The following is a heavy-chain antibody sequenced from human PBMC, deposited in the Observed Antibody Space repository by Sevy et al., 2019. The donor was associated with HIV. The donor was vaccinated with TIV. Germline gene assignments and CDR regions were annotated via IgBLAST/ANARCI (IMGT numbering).Heavy chain of an antibody. CDR2: IYYSGST. V-gene: IGHV4-59*01. D-gene: IGHD3-9*01. CDR3: ARESYDILPGSRGMDV. CDR1: GGSIGSYY. Sequence: SETLSLTCPVSGGSIGSYYWSWIRQPPGKRLEWIGYIYYSGSTNYNPSLKSRVTISVDTSKNQFSLKLRSVTAADTAVYYCARESYDILPGSRGMDVWGQGTTVTVSS. J-gene: IGHJ6*02.